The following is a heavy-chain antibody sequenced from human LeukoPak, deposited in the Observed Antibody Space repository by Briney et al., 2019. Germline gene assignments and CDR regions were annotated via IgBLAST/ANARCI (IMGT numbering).Heavy chain of an antibody. CDR1: GYTFTSYY. CDR3: ARAHLHYGDFIHDLDY. D-gene: IGHD4-17*01. CDR2: IHPSGGST. J-gene: IGHJ4*02. V-gene: IGHV1-46*01. Sequence: ASVKVSCKASGYTFTSYYMHWVRQAPGQGLEWMGIIHPSGGSTSYAQKFQGRVTMTRDTSTSTVYMELSSLRSEDTAVYYCARAHLHYGDFIHDLDYWGQGTLVTVSS.